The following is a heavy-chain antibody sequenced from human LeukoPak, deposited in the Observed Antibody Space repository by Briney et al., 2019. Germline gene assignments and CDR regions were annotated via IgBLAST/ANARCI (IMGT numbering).Heavy chain of an antibody. Sequence: PGGSLTLSCAASGFTFRKYWMAWVRQAPGRGLEWVATIAANGNDKDYEDALQGRFTISRDNARNSLSLRIDSLRAGDTAQYYCAREVFFQFDNWGQGALVTVSS. V-gene: IGHV3-7*03. CDR1: GFTFRKYW. J-gene: IGHJ4*02. CDR3: AREVFFQFDN. CDR2: IAANGNDK.